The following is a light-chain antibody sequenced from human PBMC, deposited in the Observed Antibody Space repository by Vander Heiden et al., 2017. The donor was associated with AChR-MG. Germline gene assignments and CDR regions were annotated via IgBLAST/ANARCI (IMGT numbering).Light chain of an antibody. CDR3: QTWGTGIHV. CDR2: LNSDGSH. V-gene: IGLV4-69*02. Sequence: QPVLTQSPSASASLGAPVKLTCTLSSGHSRFAIAGHQQQPEKGPRYLMKLNSDGSHNKGDGIPDRFSGSSSGAERYLTISSLQSEDEADYYCQTWGTGIHVFGGGTKLTVL. CDR1: SGHSRFA. J-gene: IGLJ3*02.